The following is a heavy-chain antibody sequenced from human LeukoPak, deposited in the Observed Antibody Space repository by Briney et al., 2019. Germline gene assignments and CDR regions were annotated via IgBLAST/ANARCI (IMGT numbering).Heavy chain of an antibody. D-gene: IGHD3-10*01. V-gene: IGHV3-33*01. CDR2: IWYDGSNK. J-gene: IGHJ6*02. CDR1: GFTSSSYG. Sequence: GGSLRLSCAASGFTSSSYGMHWVRQAPGKGLEWVAVIWYDGSNKYYADSVKGRFTISRDNSKNTLYLQMNSLRAEDTAVYYCARSPITMVRGVTKYYYYYGMDVWGQGTTVTVSS. CDR3: ARSPITMVRGVTKYYYYYGMDV.